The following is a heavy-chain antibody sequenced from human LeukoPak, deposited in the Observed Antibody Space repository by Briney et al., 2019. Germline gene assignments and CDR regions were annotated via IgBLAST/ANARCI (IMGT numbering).Heavy chain of an antibody. J-gene: IGHJ6*02. CDR3: ARSIGYGYGMDV. D-gene: IGHD5-18*01. Sequence: PGGSLRLSCAASGFTFSTYGFHWVRQAPGKGLEWVAVIWSDGNNKYYADSVKGRFTISRDSSKNTLYLQMNSLRAEDTAVYYCARSIGYGYGMDVWGQGTTVTVSS. CDR1: GFTFSTYG. CDR2: IWSDGNNK. V-gene: IGHV3-33*01.